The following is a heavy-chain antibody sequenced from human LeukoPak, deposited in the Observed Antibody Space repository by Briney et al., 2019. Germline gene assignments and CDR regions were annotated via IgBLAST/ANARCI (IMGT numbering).Heavy chain of an antibody. CDR1: DDSLTMYY. Sequence: SETLSLTCSVSDDSLTMYYWTWIRQPPGKGLEWIGYVDHTGSTNFNPSLNGRVSISRDTTKNLFSLRLRSVTAADTAVYFCARGRVSSSTWYSTYYSYFYMDVWGKGTTVTVSS. J-gene: IGHJ6*03. CDR3: ARGRVSSSTWYSTYYSYFYMDV. CDR2: VDHTGST. V-gene: IGHV4-59*12. D-gene: IGHD1-1*01.